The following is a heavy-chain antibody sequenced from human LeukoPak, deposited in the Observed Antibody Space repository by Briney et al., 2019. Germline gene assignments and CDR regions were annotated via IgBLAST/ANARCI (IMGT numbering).Heavy chain of an antibody. CDR1: GFTFSSYW. CDR2: IKQDGSEK. D-gene: IGHD3-22*01. Sequence: GRSLRLSCAASGFTFSSYWMSWVRQAPGKGLEWVANIKQDGSEKYYVDSVKGRFTISRDNAKNSLYLQMNSLRAEDTAVYYCARDPYYYDSSGYYMGRFDYWGQGTLVTVSS. V-gene: IGHV3-7*03. CDR3: ARDPYYYDSSGYYMGRFDY. J-gene: IGHJ4*02.